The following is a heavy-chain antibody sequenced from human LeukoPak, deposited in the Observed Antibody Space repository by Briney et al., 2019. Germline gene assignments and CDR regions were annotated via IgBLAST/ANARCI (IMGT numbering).Heavy chain of an antibody. CDR2: ISYDGSNK. J-gene: IGHJ3*02. Sequence: PGGSLRLSCAASGFTFSSYAMHWVRQAPGKGLEWVAVISYDGSNKYYADSVKGRFTISRDNSKNTLYLQMNSLRAEDTAVYYCARDTSGWYDAFSAFDIWGQGTMVTVSS. D-gene: IGHD6-19*01. CDR3: ARDTSGWYDAFSAFDI. CDR1: GFTFSSYA. V-gene: IGHV3-30*04.